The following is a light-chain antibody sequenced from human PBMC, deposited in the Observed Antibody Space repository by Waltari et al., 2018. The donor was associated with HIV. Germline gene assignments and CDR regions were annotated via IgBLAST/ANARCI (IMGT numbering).Light chain of an antibody. CDR2: STN. J-gene: IGLJ2*01. V-gene: IGLV8-61*01. Sequence: QTVVTQEPSFSVSPGGTVTLTCGFSSGSVSTSYYPSWYQQTPGQAPRTLIYSTNTRSSGVPDRFSGSILGNKAALTITGAQADDESDYYCVLYMGSVHVVFGGGTKLTVL. CDR1: SGSVSTSYY. CDR3: VLYMGSVHVV.